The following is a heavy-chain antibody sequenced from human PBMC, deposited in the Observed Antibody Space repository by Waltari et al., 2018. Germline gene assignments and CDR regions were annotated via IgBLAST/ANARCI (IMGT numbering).Heavy chain of an antibody. CDR2: IYYSGST. Sequence: QLQLQESGPGLVKPSATLSLTCTVSGGSISSSSYYWGWIRQPPGKGLEWIGSIYYSGSTYYNPSLKSRVTISVDTSKNQFSLKLSSVTAADTAVYYCARDDFWSGYYSLDWFDPWGQGTLVTVSS. CDR1: GGSISSSSYY. CDR3: ARDDFWSGYYSLDWFDP. V-gene: IGHV4-39*07. J-gene: IGHJ5*02. D-gene: IGHD3-3*01.